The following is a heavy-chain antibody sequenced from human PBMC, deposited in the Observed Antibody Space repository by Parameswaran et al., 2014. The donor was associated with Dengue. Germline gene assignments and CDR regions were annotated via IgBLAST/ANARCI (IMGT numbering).Heavy chain of an antibody. J-gene: IGHJ4*02. CDR2: IYYSGST. V-gene: IGHV4-59*12. Sequence: IRQPPGKGLEWIGDIYYSGSTKYNPSLKSRVTISVDTSKNQFSLKLSSVTAADTAVYYCARRSIAARSTQFDYWGQGTLVTVSS. CDR3: ARRSIAARSTQFDY. D-gene: IGHD6-6*01.